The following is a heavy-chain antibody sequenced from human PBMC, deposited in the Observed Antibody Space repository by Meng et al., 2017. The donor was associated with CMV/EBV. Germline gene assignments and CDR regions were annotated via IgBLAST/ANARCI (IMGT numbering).Heavy chain of an antibody. J-gene: IGHJ6*02. D-gene: IGHD6-13*01. V-gene: IGHV4-59*01. Sequence: SETLSLTCTVSGCSISSYYWSWIRQPPGKGLEWIGYIYYSGSTNYNPSLKSQVTISVDTSKNQFSLRLSSVTAADTAMYYCERGAGYSSSWYPYYYGMDVWGQGTTVTVSS. CDR3: ERGAGYSSSWYPYYYGMDV. CDR1: GCSISSYY. CDR2: IYYSGST.